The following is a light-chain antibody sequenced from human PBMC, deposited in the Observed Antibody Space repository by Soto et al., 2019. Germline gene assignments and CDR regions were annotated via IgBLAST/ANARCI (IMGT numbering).Light chain of an antibody. J-gene: IGLJ2*01. Sequence: QSVLTQPPSVSGAPGQRVTISCTGSSSNIGAGYDVHWYQQLPGTAPKLLIYGNSNRPSGVPDRFSGSKSGTSASLAITGLKAEDGADYYCQSWDSGLSVLFGGGTKFTVL. CDR2: GNS. CDR1: SSNIGAGYD. CDR3: QSWDSGLSVL. V-gene: IGLV1-40*01.